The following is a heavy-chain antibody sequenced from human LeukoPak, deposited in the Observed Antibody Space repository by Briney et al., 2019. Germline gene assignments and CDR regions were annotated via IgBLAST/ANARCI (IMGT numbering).Heavy chain of an antibody. Sequence: ASVKVSCKASEYTFTGYYMHWVRQAPGQGLEWMGRINPNSGGTNYAQKFQGRVTMTRDTSISTAYMELSRLRSDDTAVYYCARAGLRQQLAHFDYWGQGTLVTVSS. V-gene: IGHV1-2*06. CDR3: ARAGLRQQLAHFDY. J-gene: IGHJ4*02. CDR1: EYTFTGYY. D-gene: IGHD6-6*01. CDR2: INPNSGGT.